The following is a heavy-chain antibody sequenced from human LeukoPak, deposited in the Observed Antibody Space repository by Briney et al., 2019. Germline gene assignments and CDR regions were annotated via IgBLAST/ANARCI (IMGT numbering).Heavy chain of an antibody. Sequence: GGSLRLLCAGSGFIFSGYWMTWVRRATGKGLEWVANIKYDGSEKQYVDSVKGRFTISRDNAKNSLYLQMNSLRVEDMAVYYCARGLGWLDPWGQGTLVTVSS. V-gene: IGHV3-7*01. CDR2: IKYDGSEK. CDR1: GFIFSGYW. J-gene: IGHJ5*02. CDR3: ARGLGWLDP.